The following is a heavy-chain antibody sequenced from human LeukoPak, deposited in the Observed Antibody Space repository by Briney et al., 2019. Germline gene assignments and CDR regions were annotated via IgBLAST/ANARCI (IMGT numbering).Heavy chain of an antibody. CDR2: IIPMFGTV. CDR1: GDTLSSHG. V-gene: IGHV1-69*01. CDR3: ARVISIGQPPYFYYMDV. Sequence: SVKVSCKASGDTLSSHGFSWVRQAPGQGREWRGGIIPMFGTVNYAQNFPGIVTITADESTSTAYMDLSSLRSEDTAVYYCARVISIGQPPYFYYMDVWGKGTTVTVSS. D-gene: IGHD6-6*01. J-gene: IGHJ6*03.